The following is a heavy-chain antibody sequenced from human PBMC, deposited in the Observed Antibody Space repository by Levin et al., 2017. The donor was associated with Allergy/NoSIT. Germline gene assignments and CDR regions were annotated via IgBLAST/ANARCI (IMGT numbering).Heavy chain of an antibody. CDR3: AKDWNYYDSSGMDY. CDR2: ITNTGAST. Sequence: PGGSLRLSCAASGFTFSSYVMSWVRQAPGKGLEWVSTITNTGASTHYADSVKGRFTISRDNSKNTLYLQMNSLRADDTAVYYCAKDWNYYDSSGMDYWGQGTLVTVSS. D-gene: IGHD3-22*01. CDR1: GFTFSSYV. J-gene: IGHJ4*02. V-gene: IGHV3-23*01.